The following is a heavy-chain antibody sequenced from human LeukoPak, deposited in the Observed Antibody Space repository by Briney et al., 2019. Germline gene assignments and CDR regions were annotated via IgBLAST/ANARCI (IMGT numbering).Heavy chain of an antibody. CDR2: IKQDGGQI. CDR1: ELTFSSYW. J-gene: IGHJ4*02. Sequence: GGSLRLSCAASELTFSSYWMSWVRQAPGKGLEWVANIKQDGGQIYYLESVKGRFTVSRDNAKNSLYLQMNSLRAEDTAVYYCARLGARQMLEYWGQGTLVTVSS. D-gene: IGHD4-17*01. V-gene: IGHV3-7*01. CDR3: ARLGARQMLEY.